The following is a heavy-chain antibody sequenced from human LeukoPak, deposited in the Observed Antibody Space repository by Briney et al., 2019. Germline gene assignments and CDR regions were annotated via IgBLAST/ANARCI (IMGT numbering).Heavy chain of an antibody. CDR3: ARHTPGYRSSGDYYYGMDV. Sequence: GESLEISCKGSGYSFTSYWIGWVRQMPGKGLEWMGIIYPGDSDTRYSPSFQGQVTISADKSISTAYLQWSSLKASDTAMYYCARHTPGYRSSGDYYYGMDVWGQGTPVTVSS. J-gene: IGHJ6*02. CDR2: IYPGDSDT. CDR1: GYSFTSYW. V-gene: IGHV5-51*01. D-gene: IGHD6-6*01.